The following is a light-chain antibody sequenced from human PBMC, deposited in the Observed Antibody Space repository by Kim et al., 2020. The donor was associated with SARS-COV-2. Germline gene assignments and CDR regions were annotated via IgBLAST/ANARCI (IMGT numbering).Light chain of an antibody. CDR2: AVT. CDR3: CSFAGSATFPYV. CDR1: SSDVESYNL. J-gene: IGLJ1*01. V-gene: IGLV2-23*02. Sequence: SVTISCTGTSSDVESYNLVSWYQHHPGKAPKLMIYAVTKRPSGVSNRFSGSKSGNTASLTISGLQVEDEADYYCCSFAGSATFPYVFGTGTKVTVL.